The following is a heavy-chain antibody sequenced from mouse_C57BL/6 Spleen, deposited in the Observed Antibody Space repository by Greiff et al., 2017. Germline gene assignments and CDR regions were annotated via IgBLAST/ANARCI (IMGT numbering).Heavy chain of an antibody. J-gene: IGHJ4*01. V-gene: IGHV1-20*01. D-gene: IGHD2-2*01. CDR2: INPYNGDT. CDR3: ARGGYRDAMDY. CDR1: GYSFTGYF. Sequence: DVHLVESGPELVKPGDSVKISCKASGYSFTGYFMNWVMQSHGKSLEWIGRINPYNGDTFYNQKFKGKATLTVDKSSSTAHMELRSLTSEDSAVYYCARGGYRDAMDYWGQGTSVTVSS.